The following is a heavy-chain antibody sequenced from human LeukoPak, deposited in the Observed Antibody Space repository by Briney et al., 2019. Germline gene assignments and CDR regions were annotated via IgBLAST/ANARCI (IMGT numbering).Heavy chain of an antibody. V-gene: IGHV1-18*01. J-gene: IGHJ4*02. CDR1: GYTFTSYV. D-gene: IGHD3-22*01. Sequence: ASVKVSCKASGYTFTSYVISWVRQAPGQGLEWMGWISAYNGNTNYAQKFQGRVTITRNTSISTAYMELSSLRSEDTAVYYCARWEGTSYYDSSGFMVYWGQGTLVTVSS. CDR2: ISAYNGNT. CDR3: ARWEGTSYYDSSGFMVY.